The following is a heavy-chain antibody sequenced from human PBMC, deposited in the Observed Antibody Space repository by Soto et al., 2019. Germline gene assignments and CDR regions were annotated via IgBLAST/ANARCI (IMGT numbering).Heavy chain of an antibody. CDR2: INHSGST. D-gene: IGHD2-2*01. Sequence: SETLSLTCAVYGGSFSGYYWSWIRQPPGKGLEWIGEINHSGSTNYNPSLKSRVTISVDTSKNQFSLKLSSVTAADTAVYYCARKSFVFSAPTYHYYYYYYIDVWGKGTTVTVSS. J-gene: IGHJ6*03. V-gene: IGHV4-34*01. CDR3: ARKSFVFSAPTYHYYYYYYIDV. CDR1: GGSFSGYY.